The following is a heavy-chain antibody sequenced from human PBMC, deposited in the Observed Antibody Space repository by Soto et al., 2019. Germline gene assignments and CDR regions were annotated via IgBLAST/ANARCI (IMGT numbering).Heavy chain of an antibody. CDR1: GGSINSGDYY. V-gene: IGHV4-30-4*01. D-gene: IGHD3-3*01. CDR2: IHYSGST. Sequence: QVQLQESGPGLVKPSQTLSLTCTVSGGSINSGDYYWSWIRQPPGKGLEWIGYIHYSGSTYYNPSLKRRVTISVDTSKNQFSLKLSSVTAADTAVYYCARDGFFGRSGYFDYWGQGTLVTVSS. CDR3: ARDGFFGRSGYFDY. J-gene: IGHJ4*02.